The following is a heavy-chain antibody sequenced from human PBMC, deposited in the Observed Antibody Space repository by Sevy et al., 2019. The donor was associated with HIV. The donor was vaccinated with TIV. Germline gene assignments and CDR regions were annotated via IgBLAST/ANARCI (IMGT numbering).Heavy chain of an antibody. CDR3: ASILDYYYGSGSPNDY. V-gene: IGHV3-7*01. Sequence: GGSLRLSCAASAFTFSSYWTSWVRQAPGKGLEWVANIKQDGSEKYYVDSVKGRFTISRDNAKNSLYLQMNSLRAEDTAVYYCASILDYYYGSGSPNDYWGQGTLVTVSS. CDR1: AFTFSSYW. D-gene: IGHD3-10*01. J-gene: IGHJ4*02. CDR2: IKQDGSEK.